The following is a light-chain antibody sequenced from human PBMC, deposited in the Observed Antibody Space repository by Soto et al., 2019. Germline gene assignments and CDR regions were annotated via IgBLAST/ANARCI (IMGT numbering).Light chain of an antibody. CDR3: LQSYGIPYT. J-gene: IGKJ2*01. CDR1: QSISSY. CDR2: AAS. V-gene: IGKV1-39*01. Sequence: DIQMTQSPSSLSASVGDRVTITCRASQSISSYLNWYQQKPGKAPKLLIDAASSLQTGVPSRFSGPGSWTNFHLPISQLQPEDFATYYCLQSYGIPYTFGQGTNLEIK.